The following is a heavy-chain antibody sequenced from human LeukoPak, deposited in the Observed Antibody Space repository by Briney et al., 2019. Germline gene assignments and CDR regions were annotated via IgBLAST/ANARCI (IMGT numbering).Heavy chain of an antibody. CDR2: ISSSSSYI. D-gene: IGHD3-10*01. J-gene: IGHJ3*02. Sequence: GGSLRLSCAASGFTLSSYSMNWVRQAPGKGLEWVSSISSSSSYIHYTDSVKGRFTISRDNAKNSLYLQMNSLRVEDTAVYYCAREKYYYGSGSPRNTFDIWGQGTMVTVSS. CDR3: AREKYYYGSGSPRNTFDI. CDR1: GFTLSSYS. V-gene: IGHV3-21*01.